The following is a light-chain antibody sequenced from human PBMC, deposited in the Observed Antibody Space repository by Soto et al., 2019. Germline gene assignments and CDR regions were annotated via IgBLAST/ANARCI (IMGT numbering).Light chain of an antibody. Sequence: DIQMTQSPSSLSASVGDRVTITCQASQDISNYLNWYQQKPGKAPKLLIYDASNLETGVPSRFSGSGSGRDFSFTISSPQSEDIATYYCQQYDNLPPFTFGPGTKVDIK. J-gene: IGKJ3*01. CDR3: QQYDNLPPFT. CDR1: QDISNY. CDR2: DAS. V-gene: IGKV1-33*01.